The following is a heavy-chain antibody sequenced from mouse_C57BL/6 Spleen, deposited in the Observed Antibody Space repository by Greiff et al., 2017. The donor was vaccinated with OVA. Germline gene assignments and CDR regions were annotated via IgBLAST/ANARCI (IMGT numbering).Heavy chain of an antibody. CDR1: GFSLTSYG. J-gene: IGHJ3*01. Sequence: VKLMESGPGLVQPSQSLSITCTVSGFSLTSYGVHWVRQSPGKGLEWLGVIWSGGSTDYNAAFISRLSISKDNSKSQVFFKMNSLQADDTAIYYCARNAYYGSSAWFAYWGQGTLVTVSA. V-gene: IGHV2-2*01. D-gene: IGHD1-1*01. CDR3: ARNAYYGSSAWFAY. CDR2: IWSGGST.